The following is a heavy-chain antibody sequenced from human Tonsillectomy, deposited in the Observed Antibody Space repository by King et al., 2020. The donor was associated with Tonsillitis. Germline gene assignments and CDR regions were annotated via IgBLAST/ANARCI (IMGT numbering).Heavy chain of an antibody. D-gene: IGHD2-2*01. CDR2: ISSSSSTI. CDR3: ARDRLYCSSTSCYDVPYGFDY. Sequence: VQLVESGGGLVQPGGSLRLSCAASGFTFSSYSMNWVRQAPGKGLEWVSYISSSSSTIYYADSVKGRFTISRDNAQNSLYLQMNSLRAEATASYYCARDRLYCSSTSCYDVPYGFDYWGQGTLVTVSS. V-gene: IGHV3-48*01. J-gene: IGHJ4*02. CDR1: GFTFSSYS.